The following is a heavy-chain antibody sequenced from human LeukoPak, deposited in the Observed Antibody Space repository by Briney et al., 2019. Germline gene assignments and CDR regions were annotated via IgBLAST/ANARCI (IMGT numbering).Heavy chain of an antibody. D-gene: IGHD3-22*01. Sequence: PSETLSLTCTVSGGSISSSSYYWGWIRQPPGKGLEWIGSIYYSGSTYYNPSLKSRVTISVDTSKSQSSLKLSSVTAADTAVYYCARHQRDYYVSSAYLDYWSQGTLVTVSS. CDR3: ARHQRDYYVSSAYLDY. J-gene: IGHJ4*02. CDR1: GGSISSSSYY. CDR2: IYYSGST. V-gene: IGHV4-39*01.